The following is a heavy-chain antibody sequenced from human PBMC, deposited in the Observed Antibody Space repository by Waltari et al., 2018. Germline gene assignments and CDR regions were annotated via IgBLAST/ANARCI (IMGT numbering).Heavy chain of an antibody. J-gene: IGHJ4*02. CDR1: GYIFTSYD. D-gene: IGHD3-3*01. Sequence: QVQLVQSGAEVKKPGASVKVSCKASGYIFTSYDLNWVRQDTGQGLEWMGWMNPNSGNTGYAQKFQGRVTMTRNTSITTAYMELSSLRSEDTAVYYCARGPAWSGSSYYFDYWGQGTLGTVSS. CDR2: MNPNSGNT. CDR3: ARGPAWSGSSYYFDY. V-gene: IGHV1-8*02.